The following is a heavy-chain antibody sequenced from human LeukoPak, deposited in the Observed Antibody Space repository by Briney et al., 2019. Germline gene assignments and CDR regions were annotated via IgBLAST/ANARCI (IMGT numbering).Heavy chain of an antibody. D-gene: IGHD6-25*01. J-gene: IGHJ5*02. CDR3: ARRGQRLNNWSDP. CDR1: GGSFSTYY. Sequence: PSEALSLTCAVYGGSFSTYYWSWVRQPPGKGLEWIGYIYTSGSTNYNPSLKSRVTISVDTSKNQFSLKLSSVTAADTAVYYCARRGQRLNNWSDPWGQGTLVTVSS. V-gene: IGHV4-4*09. CDR2: IYTSGST.